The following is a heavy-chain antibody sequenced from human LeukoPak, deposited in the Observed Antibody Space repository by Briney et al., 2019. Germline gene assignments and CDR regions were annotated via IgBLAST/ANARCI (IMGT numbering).Heavy chain of an antibody. J-gene: IGHJ3*02. CDR3: ARLILVAGSAFDI. CDR1: GYSFPIYW. V-gene: IGHV5-51*01. D-gene: IGHD6-19*01. Sequence: GESLKISCKASGYSFPIYWIGWVRQMPGKGLEWMGIIYPGDSDTRYSPSFQGQVTISADKSISTAYLQWSSLKASDTAMYYCARLILVAGSAFDIWGQGTMVTVSS. CDR2: IYPGDSDT.